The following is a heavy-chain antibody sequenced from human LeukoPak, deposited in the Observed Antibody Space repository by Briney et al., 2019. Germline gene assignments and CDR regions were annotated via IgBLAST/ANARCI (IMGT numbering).Heavy chain of an antibody. V-gene: IGHV1-69*05. CDR1: GGTFSSYA. CDR3: ASHSGSYYAIDY. J-gene: IGHJ4*02. D-gene: IGHD1-26*01. Sequence: GASVTVSFKASGGTFSSYAISWVRQAPGQGLEWMGGIIPIFGTANYAQKFQGRVTITTDESTSTAYMELSSLRSEDTAVYYCASHSGSYYAIDYWGQGTLVTVSS. CDR2: IIPIFGTA.